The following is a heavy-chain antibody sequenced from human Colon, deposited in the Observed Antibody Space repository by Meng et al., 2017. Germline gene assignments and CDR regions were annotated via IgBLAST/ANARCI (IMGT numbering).Heavy chain of an antibody. J-gene: IGHJ4*02. Sequence: QVQLVESGGCSVKPVGSLRLSCVASGFSLSDYMMWIRQAPGKGLEWVSYISGPGDQIYYADSVKGRFTVSRDNAKNTLYLQMNSLRAEDTAVYYCGRDYSNGGLDYWGQGTLVTVSS. CDR3: GRDYSNGGLDY. D-gene: IGHD2-21*01. V-gene: IGHV3-11*01. CDR2: ISGPGDQI. CDR1: GFSLSDY.